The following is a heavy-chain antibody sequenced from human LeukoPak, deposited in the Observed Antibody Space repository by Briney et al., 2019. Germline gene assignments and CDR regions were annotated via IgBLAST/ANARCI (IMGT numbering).Heavy chain of an antibody. V-gene: IGHV4-59*08. J-gene: IGHJ4*02. CDR2: IYYSGSGGT. D-gene: IGHD6-19*01. Sequence: SETLSLTCTVSGGSISSYYWSWIRQPAGKGLEWIGYIYYSGSGGTNHNPSLKSRVTISADTSKNQFSLNLSSMAAADTAVYYCARHAVYAGSGWSFDYWGQGTLVTVSS. CDR3: ARHAVYAGSGWSFDY. CDR1: GGSISSYY.